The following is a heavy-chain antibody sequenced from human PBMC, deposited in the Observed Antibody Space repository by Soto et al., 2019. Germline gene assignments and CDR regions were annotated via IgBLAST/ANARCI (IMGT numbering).Heavy chain of an antibody. J-gene: IGHJ5*02. CDR3: ASGVGYSGWGYCFDP. CDR2: IHYSGST. Sequence: QVQLQESGPGLVKPSQTLSLTCTVSGGSISSGDYYWSWIRQPPGKGLEWIGYIHYSGSTYYNPSLKSRITIXXDXSXSHFSLNLNSVPAADTAVYHCASGVGYSGWGYCFDPWGQGTLVTVSS. D-gene: IGHD3-22*01. CDR1: GGSISSGDYY. V-gene: IGHV4-30-4*01.